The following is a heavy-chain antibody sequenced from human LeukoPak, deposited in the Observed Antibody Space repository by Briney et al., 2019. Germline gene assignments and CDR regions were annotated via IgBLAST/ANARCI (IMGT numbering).Heavy chain of an antibody. V-gene: IGHV4-59*01. D-gene: IGHD4-23*01. J-gene: IGHJ4*02. CDR2: IYSSGST. Sequence: SETLSLTCTISGGSLSSYYWTWARQPPGKGLEWIGYIYSSGSTNYNPSLKSRVTIPIDTSKNQFSLNLSSVTAADTAVYYCAGGGGAGLADWGQGTLVTVSS. CDR3: AGGGGAGLAD. CDR1: GGSLSSYY.